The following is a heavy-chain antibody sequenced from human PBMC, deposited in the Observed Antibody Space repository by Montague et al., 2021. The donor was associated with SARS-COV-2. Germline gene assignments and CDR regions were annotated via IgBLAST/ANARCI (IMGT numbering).Heavy chain of an antibody. Sequence: SETLSLTCTVSGGSISSYYWSWIRQPPGKGLEWIGYIYYSGSTNYNPSHKSRVTISVDTSKNQFSLKLSSVTAADTAVYYCASLTLGYCSSTSCYSDWFDPWGQGTLVTVSS. D-gene: IGHD2-2*02. J-gene: IGHJ5*02. CDR2: IYYSGST. V-gene: IGHV4-59*12. CDR3: ASLTLGYCSSTSCYSDWFDP. CDR1: GGSISSYY.